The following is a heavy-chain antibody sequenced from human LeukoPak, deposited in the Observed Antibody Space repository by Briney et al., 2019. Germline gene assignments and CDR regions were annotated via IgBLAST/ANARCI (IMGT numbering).Heavy chain of an antibody. CDR2: TYYRSKWYN. J-gene: IGHJ4*02. CDR1: GDSVSSNSAA. D-gene: IGHD3-10*01. V-gene: IGHV6-1*01. CDR3: ARDLWFGEFEWDYFDY. Sequence: SQTLSLTCAISGDSVSSNSAAWNWIRQSPSRGLEWLGRTYYRSKWYNDYAVSVKSRITINPDTSKNQFSLQLNSVTPEDTAVYYCARDLWFGEFEWDYFDYWGQGTLVTVSS.